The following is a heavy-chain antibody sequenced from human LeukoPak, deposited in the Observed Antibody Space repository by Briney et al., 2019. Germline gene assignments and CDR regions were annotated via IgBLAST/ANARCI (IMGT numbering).Heavy chain of an antibody. Sequence: PGGSLRLSRAASGFSFSSYYMYWVRQAPEKGLVWVSRIEIDGSTTAYADSVKGRFTISRDNAKNTLYLQMNSLRVEDTAVYYCARGRGGSYHYWGQGTLVTVSS. CDR1: GFSFSSYY. D-gene: IGHD1-26*01. J-gene: IGHJ4*02. CDR3: ARGRGGSYHY. CDR2: IEIDGSTT. V-gene: IGHV3-74*01.